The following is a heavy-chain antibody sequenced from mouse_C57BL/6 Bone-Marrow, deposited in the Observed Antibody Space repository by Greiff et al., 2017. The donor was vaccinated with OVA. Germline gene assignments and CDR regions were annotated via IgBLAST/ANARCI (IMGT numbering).Heavy chain of an antibody. CDR3: ARRLWARDYFDY. CDR2: IHPNSGST. CDR1: GYTFTSYW. D-gene: IGHD1-1*02. J-gene: IGHJ2*01. Sequence: VKLVESGAELVKPGASVKLSCKASGYTFTSYWMHWVKQRPGQGLEWIGMIHPNSGSTNYNEKFKSKATLTVDKSSSTAYMQLSSLTSEDSAVYYCARRLWARDYFDYWGQGTTLTVSS. V-gene: IGHV1-64*01.